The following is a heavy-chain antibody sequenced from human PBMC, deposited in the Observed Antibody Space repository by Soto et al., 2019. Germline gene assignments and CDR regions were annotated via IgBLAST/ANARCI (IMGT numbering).Heavy chain of an antibody. CDR2: IDYSGSP. CDR3: ARRRTSYGMDV. Sequence: QLQLQESGPGLVKPSETLSLTCAVSGGSISTYNYYWGWIRQPPGKGREWIGSIDYSGSPYYNPSPKSRVTISVAASKNQCSLTVSSGTAADTAVYYCARRRTSYGMDVWGQGTTVTVSS. CDR1: GGSISTYNYY. V-gene: IGHV4-39*01. J-gene: IGHJ6*02.